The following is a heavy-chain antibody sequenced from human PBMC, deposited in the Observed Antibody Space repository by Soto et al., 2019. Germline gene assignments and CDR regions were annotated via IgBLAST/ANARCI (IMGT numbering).Heavy chain of an antibody. D-gene: IGHD5-18*01. J-gene: IGHJ4*02. CDR1: GGSVSSGRYY. Sequence: SATLSLTCTVSGGSVSSGRYYWSWIRQHPGKGVEWIGYIYYSGSTYYNPSLKSRVTISVDTSKNQFSLKLSSVTAADTAVYYCARHRYSYGVYYFDYWGQGTLVTVSS. CDR2: IYYSGST. CDR3: ARHRYSYGVYYFDY. V-gene: IGHV4-31*03.